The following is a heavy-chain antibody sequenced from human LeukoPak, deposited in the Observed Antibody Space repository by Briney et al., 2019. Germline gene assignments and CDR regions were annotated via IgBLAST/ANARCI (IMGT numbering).Heavy chain of an antibody. V-gene: IGHV4-39*02. CDR3: ATDRAAVESYYYDS. Sequence: SETLSLTCTVSGGSISSSSYYWGWIRQPPGKGLEWIGSIYYSGSTYYNPSLKSRVTISVDTSKNQFSLKLSSVTAADTAVYYCATDRAAVESYYYDSWGQGIPVTVSS. J-gene: IGHJ4*02. CDR2: IYYSGST. CDR1: GGSISSSSYY. D-gene: IGHD3-10*01.